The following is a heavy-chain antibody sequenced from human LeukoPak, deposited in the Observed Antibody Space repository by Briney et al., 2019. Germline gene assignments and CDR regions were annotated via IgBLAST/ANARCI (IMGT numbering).Heavy chain of an antibody. CDR2: ISGSGGST. J-gene: IGHJ6*04. V-gene: IGHV3-23*01. CDR1: GFTFSSYA. Sequence: GGSLSLSCAASGFTFSSYAMSWVRPAPGKGLEWVSAISGSGGSTYYADSVKGRFTISRDNSKNTLYLQMNSLRAEDTAVYYCAKDHCSSTSCYPYYYYYGMDVWGKGTTVTVSS. D-gene: IGHD2-2*01. CDR3: AKDHCSSTSCYPYYYYYGMDV.